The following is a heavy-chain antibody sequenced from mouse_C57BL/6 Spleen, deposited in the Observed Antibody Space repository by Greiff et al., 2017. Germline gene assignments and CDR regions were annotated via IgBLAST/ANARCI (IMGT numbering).Heavy chain of an antibody. J-gene: IGHJ4*01. Sequence: QVQLQESGAELVKPGASVKLSCKASGYTFTEYTIHWVKQRSGQGLEWIGWFYPGSGSIKYNEKFKDKATLTADKSSSTVYMELSRLTSEDSAVYLCARHEEDYYGSPRAMDYWGQGTSVTVSS. CDR3: ARHEEDYYGSPRAMDY. CDR1: GYTFTEYT. D-gene: IGHD1-1*01. CDR2: FYPGSGSI. V-gene: IGHV1-62-2*01.